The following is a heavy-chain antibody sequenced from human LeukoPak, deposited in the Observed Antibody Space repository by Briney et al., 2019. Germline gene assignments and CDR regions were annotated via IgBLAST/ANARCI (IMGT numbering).Heavy chain of an antibody. D-gene: IGHD1-14*01. V-gene: IGHV3-23*01. Sequence: AGGSLRLSCAASGFTFSSYAMSWVRQAPGKGLEWVSAISGSGGSTYYADSVKGRFTISRDNSKNTLYLQMDSLRAEDTGVYYCARSNHADDFWGQGTLVTVSS. J-gene: IGHJ4*02. CDR3: ARSNHADDF. CDR1: GFTFSSYA. CDR2: ISGSGGST.